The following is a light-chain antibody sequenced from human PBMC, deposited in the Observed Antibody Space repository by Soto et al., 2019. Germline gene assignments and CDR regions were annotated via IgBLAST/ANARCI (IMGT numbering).Light chain of an antibody. CDR1: QGISSY. J-gene: IGKJ5*01. CDR2: AAS. V-gene: IGKV1-9*01. CDR3: QQLNSYSFT. Sequence: IQLTQSPSSLSASVVARVTITCQASQGISSYLAWYQQKPGKAPKLLIYAASTLQSGVPSRFSGSGSGTDFTLTISSLQPEDFATYYCQQLNSYSFTFGQGTRLEI.